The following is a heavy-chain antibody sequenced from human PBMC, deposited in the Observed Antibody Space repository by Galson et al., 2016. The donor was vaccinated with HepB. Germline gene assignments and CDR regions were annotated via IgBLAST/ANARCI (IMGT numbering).Heavy chain of an antibody. J-gene: IGHJ6*02. V-gene: IGHV3-48*02. D-gene: IGHD2-21*02. Sequence: SLRLSCAVSGFTFGSYSMNWVRQAPGKGLEWVSYISSTSNTIFYADSVQGRFTISRDNAKNSLYLQMNSLRDEDTAVYYCARDGSYCGGDCYSFHYGLDVWGQGTTVTASS. CDR3: ARDGSYCGGDCYSFHYGLDV. CDR2: ISSTSNTI. CDR1: GFTFGSYS.